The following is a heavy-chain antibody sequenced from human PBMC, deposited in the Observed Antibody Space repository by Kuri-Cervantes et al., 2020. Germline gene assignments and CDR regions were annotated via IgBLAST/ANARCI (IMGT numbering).Heavy chain of an antibody. CDR2: IYTGGTI. V-gene: IGHV3-66*01. Sequence: GGSLRLSCAASGFTVSSNYMSWVRQAPGKGLEWVSVIYTGGTIYYVDSVKGRFTISRDNSKNTLYLQMNSLRAEDTAVYYCARGSSSFDYWGQGTLVTVSS. CDR3: ARGSSSFDY. D-gene: IGHD6-6*01. CDR1: GFTVSSNY. J-gene: IGHJ4*02.